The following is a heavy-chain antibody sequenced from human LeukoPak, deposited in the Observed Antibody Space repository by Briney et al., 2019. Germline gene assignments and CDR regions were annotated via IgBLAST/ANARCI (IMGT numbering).Heavy chain of an antibody. CDR2: ISGSGGST. D-gene: IGHD6-19*01. Sequence: GGSLRLSCAASGFTFSSYAMSWVRQAPGKGREWVSAISGSGGSTYYADSVKGRFTISRDNSKNTLYLQMNSLRAEDTAVYYCAKGPFGYSSGWYWYFDYWGQGTLVTVSS. V-gene: IGHV3-23*01. CDR3: AKGPFGYSSGWYWYFDY. CDR1: GFTFSSYA. J-gene: IGHJ4*02.